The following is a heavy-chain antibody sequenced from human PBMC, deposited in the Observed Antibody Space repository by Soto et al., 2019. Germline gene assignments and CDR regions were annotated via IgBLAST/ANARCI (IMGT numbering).Heavy chain of an antibody. D-gene: IGHD3-3*01. Sequence: GGSLRLSCAASGFTFRSYAMSWVRQAPGKGLECVSAISGSGDSTYYADSVKGRFTISTDNSKNTLYLQMNSLRAEDTAVYYCAKTHDFWSAYDAFDIWGQGTMVTVSS. J-gene: IGHJ3*02. CDR3: AKTHDFWSAYDAFDI. V-gene: IGHV3-23*01. CDR2: ISGSGDST. CDR1: GFTFRSYA.